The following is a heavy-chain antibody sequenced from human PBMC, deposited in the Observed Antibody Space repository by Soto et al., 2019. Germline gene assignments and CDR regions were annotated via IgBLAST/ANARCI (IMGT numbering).Heavy chain of an antibody. CDR2: ISASSATI. Sequence: EVQLVESGGGLVQPGGSLRLSCAASGFTFSTYAMTWVRQAPGKGPEWISYISASSATIYYADSVKGRFTISRDSAKNSLYLQMSSMSAEATAVYYCVRVISTSESFDFWGQGSLVTVSS. J-gene: IGHJ4*02. CDR3: VRVISTSESFDF. CDR1: GFTFSTYA. V-gene: IGHV3-48*01. D-gene: IGHD2-2*01.